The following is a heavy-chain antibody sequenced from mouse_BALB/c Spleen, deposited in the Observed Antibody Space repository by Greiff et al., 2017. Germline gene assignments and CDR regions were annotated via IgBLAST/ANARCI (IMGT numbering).Heavy chain of an antibody. CDR3: ARSRGGYDEGRAWFAY. J-gene: IGHJ3*01. CDR2: INPSSGYT. Sequence: VQLQLSGAELARPGASVKMSCKASGYTFTSYTMHWVKQRPGQGLEWIGYINPSSGYTNYNQKFKDKATLTADKSSSTAYMQLSSLTSEDSAVYYCARSRGGYDEGRAWFAYWGQGTLVTVSA. V-gene: IGHV1-4*01. CDR1: GYTFTSYT. D-gene: IGHD2-12*01.